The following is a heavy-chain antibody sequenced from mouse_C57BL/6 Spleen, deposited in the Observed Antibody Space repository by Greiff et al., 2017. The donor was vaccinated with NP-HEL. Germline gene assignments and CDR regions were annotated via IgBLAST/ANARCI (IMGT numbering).Heavy chain of an antibody. CDR3: AIWLRRDYYAMDD. V-gene: IGHV1-81*01. CDR1: GYTFTSYG. CDR2: IYPRSGNT. Sequence: VQVVESGAELARPGASVKLSCKASGYTFTSYGISWVKQRTGQGLEWIGEIYPRSGNTYYNEKFKGKATLSVDKSSSTAYMELRCLTSEDSAVYFCAIWLRRDYYAMDDWGKGTSVTVSS. J-gene: IGHJ4*01. D-gene: IGHD2-2*01.